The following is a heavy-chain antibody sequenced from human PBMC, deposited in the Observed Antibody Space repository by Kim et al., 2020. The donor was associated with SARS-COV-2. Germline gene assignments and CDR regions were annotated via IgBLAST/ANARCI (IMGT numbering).Heavy chain of an antibody. CDR3: ARKQWLVQGYYYYGMDV. CDR2: IIPIFGTA. J-gene: IGHJ6*02. CDR1: GGTFSSYA. V-gene: IGHV1-69*13. D-gene: IGHD6-19*01. Sequence: SVKVSCKASGGTFSSYAISWVRQAPGQGLEWMGGIIPIFGTANYAQKFQGRVTITADESTSTAYMELSSLRSEDTAVYYCARKQWLVQGYYYYGMDVWGQGTTVTVSS.